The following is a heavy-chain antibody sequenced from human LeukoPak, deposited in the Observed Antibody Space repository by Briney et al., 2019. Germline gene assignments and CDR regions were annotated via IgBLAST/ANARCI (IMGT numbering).Heavy chain of an antibody. CDR2: IYYSGST. V-gene: IGHV4-59*01. J-gene: IGHJ4*02. Sequence: PSETLSLTCTVSGGSINSYYWSWIRQPPGKGLEWIGYIYYSGSTNYNPSLKSRVTISVDTSKNQFSLKLSSVTAADTAVYYCARGYSSSWAYFDYWGQGTLVTVSS. CDR3: ARGYSSSWAYFDY. CDR1: GGSINSYY. D-gene: IGHD6-13*01.